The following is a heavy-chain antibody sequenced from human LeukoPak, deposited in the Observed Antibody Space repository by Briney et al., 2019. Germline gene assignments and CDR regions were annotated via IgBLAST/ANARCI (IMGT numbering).Heavy chain of an antibody. CDR3: ARDYADYVGYFFFDY. Sequence: GGSLRLSCAASGFTFNNYAMNWVRQAPGKGLEWVSSISGGGETTYYADSAKGRFTISRDNSQNTLYLQMNSLRADDTAVYYCARDYADYVGYFFFDYWGQGTLVTVSS. J-gene: IGHJ4*02. V-gene: IGHV3-23*01. CDR1: GFTFNNYA. D-gene: IGHD4-17*01. CDR2: ISGGGETT.